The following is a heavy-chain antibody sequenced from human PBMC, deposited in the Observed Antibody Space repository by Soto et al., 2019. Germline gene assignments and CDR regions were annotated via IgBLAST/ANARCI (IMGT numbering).Heavy chain of an antibody. V-gene: IGHV3-30-3*01. CDR3: ARELGDGYNSGLHD. D-gene: IGHD5-12*01. J-gene: IGHJ4*02. CDR2: ISYDGSNK. Sequence: QVQLVESGGGVVQPGRSLRLSCAASGFTFSSYAMHWVRQAPGKGLEWVAVISYDGSNKYYADSVKGRFTISRDNSKNTLYLQMNSLRAEDTAVYYCARELGDGYNSGLHDWGQGTLVTVSS. CDR1: GFTFSSYA.